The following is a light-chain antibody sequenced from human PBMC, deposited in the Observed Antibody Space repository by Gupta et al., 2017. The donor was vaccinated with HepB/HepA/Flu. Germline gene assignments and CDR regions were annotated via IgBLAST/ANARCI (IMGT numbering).Light chain of an antibody. Sequence: LVLTHSLSASASLGASDKLTCTLSSGHSSYAIEWHQQQPEKGAQAVMKLNSDGSHSKGDGIPDRCSGSSSGAGRYLIISSHQAEDEADYYCQTWGTGIWVFGGGTKLTVL. CDR1: SGHSSYA. V-gene: IGLV4-69*01. CDR3: QTWGTGIWV. J-gene: IGLJ3*02. CDR2: LNSDGSH.